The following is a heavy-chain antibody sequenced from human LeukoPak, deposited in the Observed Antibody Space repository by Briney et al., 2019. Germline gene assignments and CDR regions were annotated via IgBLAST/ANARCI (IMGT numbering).Heavy chain of an antibody. V-gene: IGHV3-21*01. Sequence: GGSLRLSCAASGFTFSSYSMNWVRQAPGKGLEWVSSISSSSSYIYYADSVKGRFTISRDNAKNSLYLQMNSLRAEDTAVYYCARDLMRDAFDIWGQGTMVTVSS. J-gene: IGHJ3*02. CDR3: ARDLMRDAFDI. CDR1: GFTFSSYS. D-gene: IGHD2-8*01. CDR2: ISSSSSYI.